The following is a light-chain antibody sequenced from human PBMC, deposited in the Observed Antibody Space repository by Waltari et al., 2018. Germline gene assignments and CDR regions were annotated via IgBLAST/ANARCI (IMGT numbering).Light chain of an antibody. V-gene: IGKV3-15*01. J-gene: IGKJ4*01. CDR1: QSVDSR. Sequence: EIVMTQSPGPLSVSPGERSTLSCRASQSVDSRVACYQQRPGQAPRLLIYGASTRATGVPARFSGSGSGTEFTLTISGLRPEDVAIYYCQQYNDWPPLTFGGGSKVEIK. CDR2: GAS. CDR3: QQYNDWPPLT.